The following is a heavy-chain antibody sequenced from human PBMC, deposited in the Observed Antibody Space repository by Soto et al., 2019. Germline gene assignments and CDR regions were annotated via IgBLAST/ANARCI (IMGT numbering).Heavy chain of an antibody. CDR2: ISYDGSNK. V-gene: IGHV3-30*18. D-gene: IGHD3-16*01. CDR1: GFTFSSYG. CDR3: AKFMRGFDY. J-gene: IGHJ4*02. Sequence: GGSLRLSCAASGFTFSSYGMHWVRQAPGKGLEWVAVISYDGSNKYYADSVKGRFTISRDNSKNTLYLQMNSLRAEDTAVYYCAKFMRGFDYWGQGTLVTVSS.